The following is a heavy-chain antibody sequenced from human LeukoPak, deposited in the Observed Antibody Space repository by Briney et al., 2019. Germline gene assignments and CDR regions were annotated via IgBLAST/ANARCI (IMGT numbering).Heavy chain of an antibody. CDR2: INHSGTT. D-gene: IGHD5-18*01. CDR1: GGSFSGYY. J-gene: IGHJ6*03. Sequence: SETLSLTCAVYGGSFSGYYWSWIRQPPGKGLEWIGEINHSGTTNYNSSLKSRVTVSVDTSKNQLSLKLSSVTAADTAVYYCARVGSYGYYYYYYMDVWGKGTTVTVSS. CDR3: ARVGSYGYYYYYYMDV. V-gene: IGHV4-34*01.